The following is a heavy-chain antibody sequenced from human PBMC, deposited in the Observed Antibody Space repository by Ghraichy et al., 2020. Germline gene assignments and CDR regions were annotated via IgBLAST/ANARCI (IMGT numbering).Heavy chain of an antibody. J-gene: IGHJ4*02. CDR3: AKGLGGSSGWYYFDY. V-gene: IGHV3-23*01. CDR1: GFTFSSYA. CDR2: ISGSGGST. D-gene: IGHD6-19*01. Sequence: GGSLRLSCAASGFTFSSYAISWVRQAPGKGLEWVSAISGSGGSTYYADSVKGRFTISRDNSKNTLYLQMNSLRAEDTAVYYCAKGLGGSSGWYYFDYWGQGTLVTVSS.